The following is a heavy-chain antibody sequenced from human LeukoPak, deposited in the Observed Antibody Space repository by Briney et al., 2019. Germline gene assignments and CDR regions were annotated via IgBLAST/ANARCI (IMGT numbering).Heavy chain of an antibody. Sequence: SVKVSCKASGGTFSSYAISWVRQAPGQGLEWMGGIIPIFGTANYAQKFQGRVTITADKSTSTAYMELSSLRSEDTAVYYCAKGSWYQRSYYYMDVWGKGTTVTVSS. CDR3: AKGSWYQRSYYYMDV. V-gene: IGHV1-69*06. CDR1: GGTFSSYA. CDR2: IIPIFGTA. D-gene: IGHD6-13*01. J-gene: IGHJ6*03.